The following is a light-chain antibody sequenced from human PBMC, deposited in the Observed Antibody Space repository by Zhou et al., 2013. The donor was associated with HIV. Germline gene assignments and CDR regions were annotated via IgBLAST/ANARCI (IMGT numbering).Light chain of an antibody. Sequence: EIVLTQSPATLSLSPGERATLSCRASQSVSSYLAWYQQKTGQAPRLLIYDASNRATGIPARFSGSGSGTDFTLTISRLEPEDLAVYYCQQYGSSPPNTFGQGTRLEIK. V-gene: IGKV3-20*01. CDR3: QQYGSSPPNT. CDR1: QSVSSY. CDR2: DAS. J-gene: IGKJ2*01.